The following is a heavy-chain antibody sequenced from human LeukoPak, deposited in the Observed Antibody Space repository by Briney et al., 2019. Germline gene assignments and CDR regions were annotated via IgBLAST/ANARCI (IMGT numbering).Heavy chain of an antibody. CDR3: ARRLTQYDCFDP. Sequence: SRTLSLTCAISGDSVSSNSVTWNWIRQSPSRGLEWLGRSYYRSTWYNDYVVSVRGRITVNPDTSKNQFSLHLNSVTPEDTAVYYCARRLTQYDCFDPWGQGILVTVSS. D-gene: IGHD2-2*01. CDR2: SYYRSTWYN. CDR1: GDSVSSNSVT. V-gene: IGHV6-1*01. J-gene: IGHJ5*02.